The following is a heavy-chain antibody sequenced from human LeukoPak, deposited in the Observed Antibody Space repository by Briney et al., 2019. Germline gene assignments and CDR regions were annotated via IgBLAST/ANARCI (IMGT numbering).Heavy chain of an antibody. J-gene: IGHJ2*01. CDR3: ARVPANFQNDFWSGYYKGSYWYFDL. D-gene: IGHD3-3*01. V-gene: IGHV4-30-4*08. CDR1: GGSISSGDYY. CDR2: IYYSGST. Sequence: SETLSLTCTVSGGSISSGDYYRSWIRQPPGKGLEWIGYIYYSGSTYYNPSLKSRVTISVDTSKNQFSLKLSSVTAADTAVYYCARVPANFQNDFWSGYYKGSYWYFDLWGRGTLVTVSS.